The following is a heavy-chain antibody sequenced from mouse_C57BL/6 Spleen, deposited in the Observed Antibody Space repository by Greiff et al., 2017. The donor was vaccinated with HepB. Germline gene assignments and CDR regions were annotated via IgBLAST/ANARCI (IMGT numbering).Heavy chain of an antibody. D-gene: IGHD1-1*01. CDR3: ARGLLRAYFDV. CDR2: IDPSDSYT. V-gene: IGHV1-69*01. J-gene: IGHJ1*03. Sequence: QVQLKQPGAELVMPGASVKLSCKASGYTFTSYWMHWVKQRPGQGLEWIGEIDPSDSYTNYNQKFKGKSTLTVDKSSSTAYMQLSSLTSEDSAVYYCARGLLRAYFDVWGTGTTVTVSS. CDR1: GYTFTSYW.